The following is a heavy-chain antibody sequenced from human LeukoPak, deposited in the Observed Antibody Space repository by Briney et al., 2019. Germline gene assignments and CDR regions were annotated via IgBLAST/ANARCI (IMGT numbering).Heavy chain of an antibody. V-gene: IGHV3-23*01. D-gene: IGHD3-22*01. CDR2: ITGSGSST. CDR3: AKRGVVIRVILVGFHKEAYYFDS. CDR1: GFPFSTHS. Sequence: GGSLRLSCAASGFPFSTHSLNWVRQAPGKGLEWVSLITGSGSSTFYADSVKGRFTISRDNSKNTLDLEMNGLRAEDTAMYYCAKRGVVIRVILVGFHKEAYYFDSWGQGALVTVSS. J-gene: IGHJ4*02.